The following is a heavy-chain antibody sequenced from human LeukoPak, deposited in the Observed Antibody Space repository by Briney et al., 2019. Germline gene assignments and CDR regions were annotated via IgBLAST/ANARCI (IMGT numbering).Heavy chain of an antibody. Sequence: ASVKVSCKASGYTFTSYYMHWVRQAPGQGLEWMGWINPNSGGTNYAQKFQGRVTMTRDTSISTAYMELSRLRSDDTAVYYCARDLGYYGSGSPETYFDYWGQGTLVTVSS. D-gene: IGHD3-10*01. CDR3: ARDLGYYGSGSPETYFDY. J-gene: IGHJ4*02. V-gene: IGHV1-2*02. CDR2: INPNSGGT. CDR1: GYTFTSYY.